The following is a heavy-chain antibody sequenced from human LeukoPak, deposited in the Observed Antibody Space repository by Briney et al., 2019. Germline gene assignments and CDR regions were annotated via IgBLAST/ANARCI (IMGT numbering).Heavy chain of an antibody. CDR3: ATLWGYSPDDYFDY. J-gene: IGHJ4*02. V-gene: IGHV1-69*05. CDR1: GGTFSSYA. CDR2: IIPVFVTA. D-gene: IGHD2-21*01. Sequence: SVKASCKASGGTFSSYAISWVRQAPGQGLEWMGGIIPVFVTANYAQKFQGRVTITTDETTSTPYLEPSSPTSADTAVYYCATLWGYSPDDYFDYRGQGTPVTVSS.